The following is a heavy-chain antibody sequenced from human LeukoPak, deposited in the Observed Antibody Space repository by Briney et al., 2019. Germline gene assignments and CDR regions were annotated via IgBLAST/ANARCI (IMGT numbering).Heavy chain of an antibody. CDR1: GFTFSSCA. J-gene: IGHJ4*02. CDR2: ISGSGGST. Sequence: PGGSLRLSCAASGFTFSSCAMSWVRQAPGKGLEWVSAISGSGGSTYYADSVKGRFTISRDNSKNTLYLQMNSLRAEDTAVYYCAKSFGGSGSYSLYYFDYWGQGTLVTVSS. CDR3: AKSFGGSGSYSLYYFDY. V-gene: IGHV3-23*01. D-gene: IGHD3-10*01.